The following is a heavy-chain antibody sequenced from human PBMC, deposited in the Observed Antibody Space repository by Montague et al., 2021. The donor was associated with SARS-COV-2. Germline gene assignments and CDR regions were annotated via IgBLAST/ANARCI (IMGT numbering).Heavy chain of an antibody. J-gene: IGHJ5*02. Sequence: ETLSLTCTVSGGSISSYYWSWIRQPPGKGLEWIGYIYYSGSTNYNPSLKSRITISVDTSKNQFSLKLSSVTAADTAVYYCARVSRITIFGVVGWFDPWGQGTLVTVSS. CDR1: GGSISSYY. CDR3: ARVSRITIFGVVGWFDP. CDR2: IYYSGST. D-gene: IGHD3-3*01. V-gene: IGHV4-59*01.